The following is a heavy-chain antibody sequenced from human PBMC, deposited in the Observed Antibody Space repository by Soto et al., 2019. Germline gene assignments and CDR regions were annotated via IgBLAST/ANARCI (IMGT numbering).Heavy chain of an antibody. J-gene: IGHJ2*01. CDR1: GGSVSSGRYY. D-gene: IGHD4-17*01. V-gene: IGHV4-61*01. CDR3: ARLRLAATANWYFDL. CDR2: VYYSGST. Sequence: QVQLQESGPGLVKPSETLSLTCTVSGGSVSSGRYYWSWIRQPPGKGLEWIGYVYYSGSTNYNPSLKSRVTDSVDTSKNQFSLKLSSVTAADTAVYYCARLRLAATANWYFDLWGRGTLVTVSS.